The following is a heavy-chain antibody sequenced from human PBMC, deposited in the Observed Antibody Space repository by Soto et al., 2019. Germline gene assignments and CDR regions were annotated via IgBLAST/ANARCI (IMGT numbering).Heavy chain of an antibody. D-gene: IGHD3-22*01. J-gene: IGHJ6*02. CDR1: GFTFSSYD. CDR2: IGTAGDT. CDR3: ARAPAGGYHYYYGMDV. Sequence: EVQLVESGGGLVQPGGSLRLSCPASGFTFSSYDMQWVRQATGKGLEWVSAIGTAGDTYYPGSVKGRFTISRENAKNSFSLQMNSLRAGDTGVYYCARAPAGGYHYYYGMDVWGQATTVTVSS. V-gene: IGHV3-13*04.